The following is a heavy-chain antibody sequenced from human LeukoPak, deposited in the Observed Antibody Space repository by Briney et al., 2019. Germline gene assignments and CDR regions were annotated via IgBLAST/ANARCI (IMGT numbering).Heavy chain of an antibody. CDR2: IYPGDSDT. Sequence: GESLQISCKAPGYTFTSYWIGWVRQMPGKGLEWMGIIYPGDSDTRYSPSFQGQVTVSVDKSISTAYLQWSSLKASDTAMYYCARKYCSSTRCYVGFAYWGQGTLVTVSS. CDR3: ARKYCSSTRCYVGFAY. V-gene: IGHV5-51*01. CDR1: GYTFTSYW. J-gene: IGHJ4*02. D-gene: IGHD2-2*01.